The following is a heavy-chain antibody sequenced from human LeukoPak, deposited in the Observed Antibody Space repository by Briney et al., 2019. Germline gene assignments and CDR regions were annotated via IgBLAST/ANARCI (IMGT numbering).Heavy chain of an antibody. V-gene: IGHV4-59*01. Sequence: KPSETLSLTCTVSGGSISSYYWSWIRQPPGKGLEWIGYIYYSGSTNYNPSLKRRVTISIDTSKNQFSLKLSSVTAADTAVYYCARVGKPYYYGMDVWGQGTTVTVYS. J-gene: IGHJ6*02. CDR3: ARVGKPYYYGMDV. CDR2: IYYSGST. CDR1: GGSISSYY.